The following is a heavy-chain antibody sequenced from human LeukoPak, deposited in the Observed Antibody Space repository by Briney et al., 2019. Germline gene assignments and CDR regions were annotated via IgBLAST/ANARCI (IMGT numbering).Heavy chain of an antibody. V-gene: IGHV1-3*04. CDR2: INTGNGDT. CDR1: GYTFTTYV. D-gene: IGHD6-19*01. CDR3: ARAGPRLPGQWLVQY. J-gene: IGHJ4*02. Sequence: GASVKVSCKASGYTFTTYVMHWVRQAPGQRLEWMGWINTGNGDTKYSQKFQGRVTITRDTSASTAYMELSSLRSEDTAVYYCARAGPRLPGQWLVQYWGQGTLVTVSS.